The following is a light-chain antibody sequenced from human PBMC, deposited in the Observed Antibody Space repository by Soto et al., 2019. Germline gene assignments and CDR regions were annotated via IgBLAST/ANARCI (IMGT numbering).Light chain of an antibody. V-gene: IGKV1-8*01. Sequence: AIRMTQSPSSLSASTGDRVTISCRASQGISSYVACYQKKPGKALRLLIYAASILQRGSQPSSSGSESGKVSPFTFVCLQSEDFAPNTCHHYFNYPRPFGKGTKV. J-gene: IGKJ1*01. CDR3: HHYFNYPRP. CDR1: QGISSY. CDR2: AAS.